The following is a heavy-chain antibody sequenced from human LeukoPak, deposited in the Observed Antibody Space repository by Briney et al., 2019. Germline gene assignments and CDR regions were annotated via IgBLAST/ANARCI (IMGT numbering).Heavy chain of an antibody. CDR1: GFTVSSKY. V-gene: IGHV3-66*01. J-gene: IGHJ4*02. CDR2: IYSGGST. CDR3: ARGGSYFDISGYYFY. D-gene: IGHD3-22*01. Sequence: PGGSLRLSCAASGFTVSSKYMSWVRQSPGKGLEWVSIIYSGGSTSYADSVKGRFTISRDNSKNTLYLQMNSLRTEYTAVYYCARGGSYFDISGYYFYWGQGTLVTVSS.